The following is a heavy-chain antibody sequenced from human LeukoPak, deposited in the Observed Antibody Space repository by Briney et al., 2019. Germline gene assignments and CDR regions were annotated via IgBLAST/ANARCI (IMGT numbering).Heavy chain of an antibody. CDR3: ARGATSSSWYPPSHFPGY. CDR1: GYTFTGYY. D-gene: IGHD6-13*01. CDR2: INPNSGGT. Sequence: GASVKVSCKASGYTFTGYYMHWVRQAPGQGLEWMGWINPNSGGTNYAQKFQGRVTMTRDTSISTAYMELSSLRSEDTAVYYCARGATSSSWYPPSHFPGYWGQGTLVTVSS. V-gene: IGHV1-2*02. J-gene: IGHJ4*02.